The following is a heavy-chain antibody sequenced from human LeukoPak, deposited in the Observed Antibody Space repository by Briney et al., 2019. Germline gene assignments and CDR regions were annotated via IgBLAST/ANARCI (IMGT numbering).Heavy chain of an antibody. V-gene: IGHV3-21*01. CDR3: ARDRAVVWGFDY. CDR1: GFTFSSYT. J-gene: IGHJ4*02. CDR2: ISSSSSYI. Sequence: TGGSLRLSCAASGFTFSSYTMNWVRQAPGKGLEWVSSISSSSSYIYYADSVKGRFTISRDNAKNSLYLQMNSLRAEDTAVYYCARDRAVVWGFDYWGQGTLVTVSS. D-gene: IGHD2-8*02.